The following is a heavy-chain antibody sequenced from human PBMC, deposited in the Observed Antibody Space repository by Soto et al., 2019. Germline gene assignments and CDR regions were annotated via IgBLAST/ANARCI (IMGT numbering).Heavy chain of an antibody. D-gene: IGHD6-19*01. Sequence: GGSLRLSCEGSGFIFSNYGMHWVRQAPGRGLEWVAFISFDGNVKNYGDSVQGRFTISRDNSRNTLSLQMNSLRPDDTAVYFCAKNRGPIAVTRGFFFEDWGQGSLVTVSS. CDR1: GFIFSNYG. J-gene: IGHJ4*02. CDR3: AKNRGPIAVTRGFFFED. CDR2: ISFDGNVK. V-gene: IGHV3-30*18.